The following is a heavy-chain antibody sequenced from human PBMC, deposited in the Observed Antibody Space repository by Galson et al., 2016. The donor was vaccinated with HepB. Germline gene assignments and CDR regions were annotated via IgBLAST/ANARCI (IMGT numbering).Heavy chain of an antibody. CDR1: GYSFITYG. CDR2: ISGDSTNK. J-gene: IGHJ4*02. D-gene: IGHD3-10*02. CDR3: ARAGAEVTMLSDY. V-gene: IGHV1-18*01. Sequence: SVKVSCKASGYSFITYGVTWVRQAPGQGLEWMGWISGDSTNKNYAQKLQGRVTLTTDTSTSTAYMELRSLTSDDTAVYYCARAGAEVTMLSDYWGQGTRVIVSS.